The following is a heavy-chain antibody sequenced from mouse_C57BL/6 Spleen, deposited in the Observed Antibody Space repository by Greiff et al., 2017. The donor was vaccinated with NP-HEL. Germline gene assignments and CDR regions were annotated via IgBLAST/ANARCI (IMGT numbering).Heavy chain of an antibody. CDR2: INPRNGGT. CDR1: GYTFTSYW. CDR3: ARASDGYDAMDD. J-gene: IGHJ4*01. D-gene: IGHD6-1*01. Sequence: QVQLQQPGTELVKPGASVKLSCKASGYTFTSYWMHWVKQRPGQGLEWIGNINPRNGGTNYNEKFKSKATLTVDKTSSTAYMQLSSLTSEDSAVYYCARASDGYDAMDDWGQGTSVTVSS. V-gene: IGHV1-53*01.